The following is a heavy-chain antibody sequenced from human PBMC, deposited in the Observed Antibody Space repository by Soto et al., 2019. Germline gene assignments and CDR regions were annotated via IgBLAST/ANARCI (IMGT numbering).Heavy chain of an antibody. V-gene: IGHV1-18*01. CDR1: GCTFTSYG. Sequence: ASVKASCKASGCTFTSYGISWGRQAPGQGLEWMGWISAYNGNTNYAQKLQGRVTMTTDTSTSTAYMELRSLRSDDTAVYYCARVAAYSSSWYSLSDAFDIWGQGTMVTVSS. D-gene: IGHD6-13*01. CDR2: ISAYNGNT. J-gene: IGHJ3*02. CDR3: ARVAAYSSSWYSLSDAFDI.